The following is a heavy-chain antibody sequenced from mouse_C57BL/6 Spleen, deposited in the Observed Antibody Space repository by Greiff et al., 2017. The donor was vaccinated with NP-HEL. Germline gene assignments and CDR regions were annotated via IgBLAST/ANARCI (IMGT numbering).Heavy chain of an antibody. CDR3: ASRNFWYFDV. CDR2: IYPGSGST. V-gene: IGHV1-55*01. CDR1: GYTFTSYW. J-gene: IGHJ1*03. D-gene: IGHD2-1*01. Sequence: VQLQQSGAELVKPGASVKMSCKASGYTFTSYWITWVKQRPGQGLEWIGDIYPGSGSTNYNEKFKSKATLTVDTSSSTAYMQLSSLTSEDSAVYYWASRNFWYFDVWGTGTTVTVSS.